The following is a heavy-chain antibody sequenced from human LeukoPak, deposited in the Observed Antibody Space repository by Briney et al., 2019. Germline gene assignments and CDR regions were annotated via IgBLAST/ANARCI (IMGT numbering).Heavy chain of an antibody. J-gene: IGHJ4*02. D-gene: IGHD5-24*01. CDR3: ARDGYNSDFGDY. CDR1: GFIFSRYS. Sequence: GGSLRLSCAASGFIFSRYSMNWVRQAPGKGLEWVSSISSTSSYIYYADSVKGRFTISRDNAKNTLYLQMNSLRDEDTAVYYCARDGYNSDFGDYWGQGTLVTVSS. CDR2: ISSTSSYI. V-gene: IGHV3-21*01.